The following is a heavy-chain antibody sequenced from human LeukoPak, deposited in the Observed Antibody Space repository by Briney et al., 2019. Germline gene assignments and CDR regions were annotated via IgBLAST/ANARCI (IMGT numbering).Heavy chain of an antibody. J-gene: IGHJ4*02. CDR2: ISSSSSYT. CDR1: GFTFSDYY. CDR3: ASYDYGDYYFDY. V-gene: IGHV3-11*06. D-gene: IGHD4-17*01. Sequence: GGSLRLSCAASGFTFSDYYMSWIRQAPGKGLEWVSYISSSSSYTNYADSVKGRFTISRDNAKNSLYLQMNSLRAEDTAVYYCASYDYGDYYFDYWGQETLVTVSS.